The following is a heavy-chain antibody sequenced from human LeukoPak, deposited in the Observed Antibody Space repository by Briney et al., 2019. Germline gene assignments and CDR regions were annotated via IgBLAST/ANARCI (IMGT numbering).Heavy chain of an antibody. D-gene: IGHD4-23*01. CDR1: GYSISSSNW. V-gene: IGHV4-28*01. Sequence: SGPGLVKPSDTLSLTCTVSGYSISSSNWWGWIRQPPGKGLEWIAYIYYGGNTFYNPSLKSRITMSVDTSKNQFSLKLSSVTAVDTAVYYCARNGGGGDSDAFDIWGQGTMVTVSS. J-gene: IGHJ3*02. CDR2: IYYGGNT. CDR3: ARNGGGGDSDAFDI.